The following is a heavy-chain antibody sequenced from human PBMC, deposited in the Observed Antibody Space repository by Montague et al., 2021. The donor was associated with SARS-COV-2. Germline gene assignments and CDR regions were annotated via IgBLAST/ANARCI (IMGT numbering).Heavy chain of an antibody. D-gene: IGHD3-16*02. J-gene: IGHJ3*02. V-gene: IGHV3-48*03. CDR2: ISTSAYTT. Sequence: SLRLSCAAPGFTFSNYDMNWVRQAPGKGPEWISYISTSAYTTSYAGSVKGRFTISRDNGKNSLYLQMNSLGVEDTAVYYCTRDYRSIVGDGLDIWGQGTKVTVSS. CDR3: TRDYRSIVGDGLDI. CDR1: GFTFSNYD.